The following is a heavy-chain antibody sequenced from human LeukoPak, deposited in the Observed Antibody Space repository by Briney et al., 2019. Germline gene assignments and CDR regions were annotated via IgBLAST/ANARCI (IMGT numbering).Heavy chain of an antibody. D-gene: IGHD3-22*01. J-gene: IGHJ4*02. CDR3: ARGCYYERSGYCPFDY. V-gene: IGHV3-53*01. Sequence: GGSLRLSCAASGFIVSNNYMNWVRQAPGRGLEWVSIIYSGGGTYYADSVKGRFTISRDNSKNTLYLQMNSLRADDTAVYYCARGCYYERSGYCPFDYWGPGTLVTVSS. CDR1: GFIVSNNY. CDR2: IYSGGGT.